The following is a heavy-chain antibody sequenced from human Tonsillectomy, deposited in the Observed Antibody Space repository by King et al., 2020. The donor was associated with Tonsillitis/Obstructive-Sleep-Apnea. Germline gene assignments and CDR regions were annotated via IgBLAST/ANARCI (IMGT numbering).Heavy chain of an antibody. J-gene: IGHJ6*02. CDR3: ARVHSPAVAGKRPWDYCYPYGMDV. CDR2: IYYGGST. Sequence: VQLQESGPGLVKPSETLSLTCTVSGGSIINYYWTWIRQPPGKGLEWIGYIYYGGSTKYNPSLKSRGTISTDTSKNQFSLRLSSLTAADAAVYYCARVHSPAVAGKRPWDYCYPYGMDVWGQGTTVTVSS. V-gene: IGHV4-59*12. CDR1: GGSIINYY. D-gene: IGHD6-19*01.